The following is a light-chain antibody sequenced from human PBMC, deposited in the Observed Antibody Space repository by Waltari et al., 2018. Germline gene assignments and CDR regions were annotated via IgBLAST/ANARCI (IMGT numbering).Light chain of an antibody. CDR3: HSRDSNGDVL. CDR2: GKN. Sequence: SSELTQDPAVSVALGQTGRITCQGDSLRKEHVSWFQQKSGQAPTLVIYGKNNRPSGIPDRFSASTSGSRASLTIIGAQAEDEADYYCHSRDSNGDVLIGGGTKVTVV. V-gene: IGLV3-19*01. J-gene: IGLJ2*01. CDR1: SLRKEH.